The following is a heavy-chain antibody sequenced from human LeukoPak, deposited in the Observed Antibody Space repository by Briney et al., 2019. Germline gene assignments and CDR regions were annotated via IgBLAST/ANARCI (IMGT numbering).Heavy chain of an antibody. V-gene: IGHV1-69*04. CDR2: IIPILGIA. Sequence: GASVKVSCKASGGTFSSYAISWVRQAPGQGLEWMGRIIPILGIANYAQKFQGRVTITADKSTSTAYMELSSLRSEDTAVYYCARDLDYDSSGYYYGYWGQGTLVTVSS. CDR1: GGTFSSYA. CDR3: ARDLDYDSSGYYYGY. J-gene: IGHJ4*02. D-gene: IGHD3-22*01.